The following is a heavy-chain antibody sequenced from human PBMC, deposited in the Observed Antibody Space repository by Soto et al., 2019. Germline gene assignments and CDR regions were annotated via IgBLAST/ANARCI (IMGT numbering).Heavy chain of an antibody. J-gene: IGHJ4*02. CDR2: FDPEDGET. CDR3: ATDRFLPASGPRATDEQIFDY. Sequence: ASVKVSCKGSGYTLTELSMHWVRQAPGKGLEWMGGFDPEDGETIYAQKFQGRVTMTEDTSTDTAYMELSSLRSEDTAVYYCATDRFLPASGPRATDEQIFDYWGQGTLVTVSS. D-gene: IGHD1-26*01. CDR1: GYTLTELS. V-gene: IGHV1-24*01.